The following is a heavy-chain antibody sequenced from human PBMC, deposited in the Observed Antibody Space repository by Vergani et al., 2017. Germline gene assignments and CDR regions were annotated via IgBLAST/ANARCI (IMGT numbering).Heavy chain of an antibody. Sequence: QVQLQESGPGLVKPLQTLSLTCTVSSGSIRSRDDSWNWLRQPPGKGLEWVGKIYYDGNLSYNQSLKSRISVSVDTSRNQFSLRVNSVTAADTAVYYCARETRQYCTSTSCLYSFDIWGQGTMVTVSS. V-gene: IGHV4-30-4*01. J-gene: IGHJ3*02. D-gene: IGHD2-2*01. CDR2: IYYDGNL. CDR1: SGSIRSRDDS. CDR3: ARETRQYCTSTSCLYSFDI.